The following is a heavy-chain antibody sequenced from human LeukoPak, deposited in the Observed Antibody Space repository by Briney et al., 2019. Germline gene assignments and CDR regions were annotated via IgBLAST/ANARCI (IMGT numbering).Heavy chain of an antibody. CDR3: ARRGYCSSTSCPDFDY. CDR2: IWYDGSNK. CDR1: GFTFSSYG. D-gene: IGHD2-2*01. V-gene: IGHV3-33*01. J-gene: IGHJ4*02. Sequence: GRSLRLSCAASGFTFSSYGMHWVRQAPGKGLEWVAVIWYDGSNKYYADSVKGRFTISRDNSKNTLYLQMNSLRAEDTAVYYCARRGYCSSTSCPDFDYWGQGTLVTVSS.